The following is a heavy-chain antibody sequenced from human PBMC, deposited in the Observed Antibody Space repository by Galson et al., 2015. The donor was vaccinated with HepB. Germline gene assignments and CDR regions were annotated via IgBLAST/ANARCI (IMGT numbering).Heavy chain of an antibody. D-gene: IGHD3-22*01. J-gene: IGHJ6*03. Sequence: SVKVSCKASGYTFTSYAMNWVRQAPGQGLEWMGWINTNTGNPTYAQGFTGRFVFSLDTSVSTAYLQISSLKAEDTAVYYCARDTNYDSSGYFAFYYYYYYMDVWGKGTTVTVSS. CDR1: GYTFTSYA. CDR2: INTNTGNP. CDR3: ARDTNYDSSGYFAFYYYYYYMDV. V-gene: IGHV7-4-1*02.